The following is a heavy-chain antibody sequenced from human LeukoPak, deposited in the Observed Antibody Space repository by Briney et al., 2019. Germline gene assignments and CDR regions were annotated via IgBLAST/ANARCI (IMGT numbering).Heavy chain of an antibody. CDR1: GFTFDDYA. J-gene: IGHJ6*02. CDR3: AKGRIRYYYYGMDV. V-gene: IGHV3-9*01. Sequence: GRSLRLSCAASGFTFDDYAMHWVRQAPGKGLEWVSGISWNSGSIGYADSVKGRFTISRDNAKNSLYLQMNSLRAEDTALYYCAKGRIRYYYYGMDVWGQGTTVTVSS. CDR2: ISWNSGSI. D-gene: IGHD5-18*01.